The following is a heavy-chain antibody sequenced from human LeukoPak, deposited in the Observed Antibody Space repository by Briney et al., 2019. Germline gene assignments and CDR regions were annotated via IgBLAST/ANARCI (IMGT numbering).Heavy chain of an antibody. Sequence: SETLSLTCTVSGGSISSYYWSWIRQPPGKGLEWIGYIYYGGSTNYNPSLKSRVTISVDTSKNQFSLKLSSVTAADTAVYYCARHFGYYGMDVWGQGTTVTVSS. CDR3: ARHFGYYGMDV. CDR1: GGSISSYY. D-gene: IGHD3-10*01. J-gene: IGHJ6*02. V-gene: IGHV4-59*01. CDR2: IYYGGST.